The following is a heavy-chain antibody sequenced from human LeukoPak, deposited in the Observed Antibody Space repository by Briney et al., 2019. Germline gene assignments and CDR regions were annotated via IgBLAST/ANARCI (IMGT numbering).Heavy chain of an antibody. CDR3: IAHFPYFYGFDV. Sequence: GGSLRLSCAASGFTFSNSWMSWVRQAPGKGLEWLGHIKSEGEGATTDYAAPAKGRFAISRDDSKNMIYLQMSSLKIDDPAIYYCIAHFPYFYGFDVWGKGTTVTVSS. V-gene: IGHV3-15*01. J-gene: IGHJ6*04. CDR2: IKSEGEGATT. CDR1: GFTFSNSW. D-gene: IGHD3-3*02.